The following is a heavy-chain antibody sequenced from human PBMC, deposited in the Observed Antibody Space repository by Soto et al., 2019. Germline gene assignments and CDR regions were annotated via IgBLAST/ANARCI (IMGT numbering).Heavy chain of an antibody. CDR1: GGSISSGGYY. CDR2: IYYSGST. D-gene: IGHD5-18*01. Sequence: SETLSLTYAVSGGSISSGGYYWSWIRPHPGKGLEWIGYIYYSGSTYYNPSLKSRVTISVDTSKNQFSLKLSSVTAADTAVYYCARDSGYSYGYGALDFDYWGQGTLVTVSS. J-gene: IGHJ4*02. CDR3: ARDSGYSYGYGALDFDY. V-gene: IGHV4-31*11.